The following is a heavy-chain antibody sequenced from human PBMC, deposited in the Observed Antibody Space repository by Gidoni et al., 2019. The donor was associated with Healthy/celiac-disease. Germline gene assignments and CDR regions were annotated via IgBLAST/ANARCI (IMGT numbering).Heavy chain of an antibody. V-gene: IGHV3-48*01. CDR2: ISSSSSTI. J-gene: IGHJ6*02. Sequence: EVQLVESGGGLVQPGGSLRLSCAASGFTFSSYSMNWVRQAPGKGLEWVSYISSSSSTIYYADSVKGRFTISRDNAKNSLYLQMNSLRAEDTAVYYCAREGYSYGLYYYYGMDVWGQGTTVTVSS. CDR1: GFTFSSYS. CDR3: AREGYSYGLYYYYGMDV. D-gene: IGHD5-18*01.